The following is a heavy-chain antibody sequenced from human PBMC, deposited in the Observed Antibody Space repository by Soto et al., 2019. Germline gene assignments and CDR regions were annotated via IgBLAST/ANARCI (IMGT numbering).Heavy chain of an antibody. D-gene: IGHD2-2*01. J-gene: IGHJ4*02. Sequence: HPGGSLRLSCAASGFTFSSYAMSWVRQAPGKGLEWVSAISGSGGSTYYADSVKGRFTISRDNSKNTLYLQMNSLRAEDTAVYYCAKDEVGYCSSTSCAFDYWGQGTLVTVSS. CDR3: AKDEVGYCSSTSCAFDY. V-gene: IGHV3-23*01. CDR2: ISGSGGST. CDR1: GFTFSSYA.